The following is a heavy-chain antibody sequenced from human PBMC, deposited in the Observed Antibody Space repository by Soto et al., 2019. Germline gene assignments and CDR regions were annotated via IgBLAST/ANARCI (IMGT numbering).Heavy chain of an antibody. D-gene: IGHD1-20*01. CDR1: GGSISSYY. Sequence: SETLSLTCTVSGGSISSYYWSWIRQPPGKGLEWIGYIYYSGSTNYNPSLKSRVTISVDTSKNQFSLKLSSVTAEDTAVYYCARSPITEPIDSGGQGTLVTVPS. CDR2: IYYSGST. CDR3: ARSPITEPIDS. J-gene: IGHJ4*02. V-gene: IGHV4-59*01.